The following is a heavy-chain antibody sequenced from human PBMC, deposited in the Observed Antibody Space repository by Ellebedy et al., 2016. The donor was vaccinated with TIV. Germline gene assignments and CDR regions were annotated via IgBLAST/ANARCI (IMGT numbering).Heavy chain of an antibody. D-gene: IGHD5-18*01. J-gene: IGHJ4*02. V-gene: IGHV1-46*01. CDR3: ARESDRSWIQLWSIDY. Sequence: AASVKVSCKASGYTFTSYYMHWVRQAPGQGLEWMGIINPSGGSTSYAQKFQGRVTMTRDTSTSTVYMELSSLRSEDTAVYYCARESDRSWIQLWSIDYWGQGTLVTVSS. CDR1: GYTFTSYY. CDR2: INPSGGST.